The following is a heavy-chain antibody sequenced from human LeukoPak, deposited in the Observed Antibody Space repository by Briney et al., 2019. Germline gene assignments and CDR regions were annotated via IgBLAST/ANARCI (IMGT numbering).Heavy chain of an antibody. CDR1: GGSISSYY. Sequence: PSETLSLTCTVSGGSISSYYWSWIRQPPGKGLEWIGYIYYSGSTNYNPSLKSRVTISLDTSKNQFSLKVISVTAADTAVYYCARVAKHFRGGLSFYYMDVWGKGTTVTISS. CDR3: ARVAKHFRGGLSFYYMDV. D-gene: IGHD3-10*01. CDR2: IYYSGST. J-gene: IGHJ6*03. V-gene: IGHV4-59*01.